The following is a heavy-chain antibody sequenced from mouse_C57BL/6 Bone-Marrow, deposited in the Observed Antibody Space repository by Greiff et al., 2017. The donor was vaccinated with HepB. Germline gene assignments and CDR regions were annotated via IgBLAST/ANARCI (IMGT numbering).Heavy chain of an antibody. CDR2: ISDGGSYT. V-gene: IGHV5-4*01. Sequence: EVQLVESGGGLVKPGGSLKLSCAASGFTFSSYAMSWVRQTPEKRLEWVATISDGGSYTYYPDNVKGRFTISRDNAKNNLYLQMSHLKSEDTAMYYCAREVGDGYPDYWGQGTTLTVSS. J-gene: IGHJ2*01. CDR1: GFTFSSYA. CDR3: AREVGDGYPDY. D-gene: IGHD2-3*01.